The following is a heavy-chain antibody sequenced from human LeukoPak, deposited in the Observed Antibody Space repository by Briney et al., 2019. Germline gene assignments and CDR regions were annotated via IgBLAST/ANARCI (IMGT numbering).Heavy chain of an antibody. J-gene: IGHJ4*02. CDR2: INPNSGGT. CDR1: GYTFTGYY. CDR3: ARDYSGSYEEFDY. D-gene: IGHD1-26*01. Sequence: ASVKVSCKASGYTFTGYYMHWVRQAPGQGLEWMGWINPNSGGTNYAQKFQGRVTMTRDTSISTAYMELSRLRSDDTAVYYCARDYSGSYEEFDYWGQRTLVTVSS. V-gene: IGHV1-2*02.